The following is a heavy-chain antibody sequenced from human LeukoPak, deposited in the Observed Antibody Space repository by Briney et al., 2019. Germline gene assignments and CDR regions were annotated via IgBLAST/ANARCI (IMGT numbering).Heavy chain of an antibody. CDR2: ITDSGGSA. CDR3: ARGYWFDP. J-gene: IGHJ5*02. V-gene: IGHV3-23*01. CDR1: GLTFSTYA. Sequence: GGSLRLSCAASGLTFSTYAMSWVRQAPGKGLEWVSAITDSGGSAYYADSVKGRFTISRDNSKNTLYLQMNSLRAEDTAVYYCARGYWFDPWGQGTLVTVSS.